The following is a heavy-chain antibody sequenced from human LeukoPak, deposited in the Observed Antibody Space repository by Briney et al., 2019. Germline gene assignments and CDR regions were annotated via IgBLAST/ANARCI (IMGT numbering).Heavy chain of an antibody. CDR1: GGSISSASHY. D-gene: IGHD3-10*01. V-gene: IGHV4-61*02. CDR2: IFTSGST. Sequence: SETLSLTCTVSGGSISSASHYWTWIRQPAGKGLEWIGRIFTSGSTDYNPSLKSRVTISVETSKNQFSLKLSSVTPADTAIYYCARVESLTLDSWGQGTLVTVSS. J-gene: IGHJ4*02. CDR3: ARVESLTLDS.